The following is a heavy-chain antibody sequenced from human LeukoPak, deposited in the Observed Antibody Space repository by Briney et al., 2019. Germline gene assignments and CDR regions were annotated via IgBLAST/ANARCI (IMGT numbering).Heavy chain of an antibody. V-gene: IGHV3-30-3*01. D-gene: IGHD5-12*01. CDR3: ARPYGGYVDYYFDY. Sequence: GGSLRLSCAASGFTFSSYAMDWVHQAPGKGLEWVAVISYDGSNKYYADSVKGRFTISRDNSKNTLYLQMNSLRTEDTAVYYCARPYGGYVDYYFDYWGQGTLVTVSS. CDR2: ISYDGSNK. CDR1: GFTFSSYA. J-gene: IGHJ4*02.